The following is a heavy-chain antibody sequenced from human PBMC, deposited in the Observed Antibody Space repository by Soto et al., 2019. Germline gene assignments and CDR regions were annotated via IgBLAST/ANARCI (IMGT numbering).Heavy chain of an antibody. CDR3: ASSSGGYWQLDY. Sequence: ASVKVSCKASGYTFTSYAMHWVRQAPGQRLEWMGWINAGNGNTKYSQKFQGRVTITRDTSASTAYMELSSLRSEDTAVYYCASSSGGYWQLDYWGQGTLVTVSS. J-gene: IGHJ4*02. V-gene: IGHV1-3*01. CDR1: GYTFTSYA. D-gene: IGHD1-26*01. CDR2: INAGNGNT.